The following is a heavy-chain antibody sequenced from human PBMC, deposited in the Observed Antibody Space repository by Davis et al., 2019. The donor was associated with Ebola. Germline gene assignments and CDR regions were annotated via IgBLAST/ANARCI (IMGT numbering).Heavy chain of an antibody. J-gene: IGHJ6*02. Sequence: ASVKVSCKASGYTFTSYGISWVRQAPGQGLEWMGWISAYNGNTNYAQKLQGRVTMTTDTSTSTAYMELSSLRSEDTAVYYCATGSQHPYYYGMDVWGQGTTVTVSS. D-gene: IGHD1-1*01. CDR3: ATGSQHPYYYGMDV. CDR1: GYTFTSYG. V-gene: IGHV1-18*01. CDR2: ISAYNGNT.